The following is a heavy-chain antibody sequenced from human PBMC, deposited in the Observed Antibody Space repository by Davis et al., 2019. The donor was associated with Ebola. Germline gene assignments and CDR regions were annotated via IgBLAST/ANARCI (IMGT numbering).Heavy chain of an antibody. V-gene: IGHV4-31*03. CDR1: GGSISSGGHY. Sequence: PSETLSLTCTVSGGSISSGGHYWTWIRQHLRKGLQWIGYIYYSGSTYYNPSLNSRVTISVDTSKKQFSLKLSSVTAADTAVYYCARESSPANCSTTSCYSRAFDIWGQGTMVTVSS. CDR3: ARESSPANCSTTSCYSRAFDI. J-gene: IGHJ3*02. CDR2: IYYSGST. D-gene: IGHD2-2*01.